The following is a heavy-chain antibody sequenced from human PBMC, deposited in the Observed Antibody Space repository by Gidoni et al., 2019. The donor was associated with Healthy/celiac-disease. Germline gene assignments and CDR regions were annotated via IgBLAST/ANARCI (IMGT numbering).Heavy chain of an antibody. Sequence: EVQLGASGGGVVRPGGYRRVACAYAGFNSDGYDMHWGRQAPGKWLEWVSGCNWNGGSTGYAASVKGRFTISRDNAKNSLYLQLNSLRAEDTALYHCARDLQGYCSGGSCYSKWFDPWGQGTLVTVSS. CDR1: GFNSDGYD. D-gene: IGHD2-15*01. V-gene: IGHV3-20*01. J-gene: IGHJ5*02. CDR3: ARDLQGYCSGGSCYSKWFDP. CDR2: CNWNGGST.